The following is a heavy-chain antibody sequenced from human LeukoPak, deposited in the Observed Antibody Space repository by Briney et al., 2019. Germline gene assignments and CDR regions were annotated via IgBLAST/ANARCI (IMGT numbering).Heavy chain of an antibody. CDR3: AGGRGWLVDY. CDR1: GFTFSSYW. Sequence: PGGSLRLSCAASGFTFSSYWMNWVRQAPGKGLEWVANIKQDGTEKLYVDSVRGRFTISRDNAKNSLYLQMNSLGAEDTAVYFCAGGRGWLVDYWGQGTRVTVSS. D-gene: IGHD3-22*01. V-gene: IGHV3-7*01. CDR2: IKQDGTEK. J-gene: IGHJ4*02.